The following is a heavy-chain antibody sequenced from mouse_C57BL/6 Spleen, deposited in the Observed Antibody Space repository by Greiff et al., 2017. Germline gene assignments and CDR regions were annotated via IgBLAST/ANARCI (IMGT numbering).Heavy chain of an antibody. Sequence: QVQLQQPGTELVKPGASVKLSCKASGYTFTSYWMHWVKQRPGQGLEWIGNINPSNGGTNYNEKFKSKATMTVDKSSSTAYMQLSSLTSEDSAVYYFAKGYYDESFMDYWGQGTSVTVSS. V-gene: IGHV1-53*01. D-gene: IGHD2-4*01. J-gene: IGHJ4*01. CDR3: AKGYYDESFMDY. CDR2: INPSNGGT. CDR1: GYTFTSYW.